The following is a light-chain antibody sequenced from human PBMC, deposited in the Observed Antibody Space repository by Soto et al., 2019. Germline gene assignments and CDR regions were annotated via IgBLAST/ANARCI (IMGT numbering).Light chain of an antibody. J-gene: IGKJ1*01. V-gene: IGKV4-1*01. Sequence: DIVMTQSPDSLAVSLGERATINCKSSQSVLYSSNNKNYLAWYQQKPGQPPKLLIYWASTRESGVPDRFSGSGSGTDFTLTISSLEAGDVAVYFCQQYYSTHRTFGQGTKVEIK. CDR1: QSVLYSSNNKNY. CDR2: WAS. CDR3: QQYYSTHRT.